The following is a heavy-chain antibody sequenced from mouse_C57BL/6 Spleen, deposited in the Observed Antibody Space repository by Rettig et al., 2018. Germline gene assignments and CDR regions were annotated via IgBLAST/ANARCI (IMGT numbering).Heavy chain of an antibody. V-gene: IGHV1-18*01. Sequence: NPNNGGTIYNQKFKGKATLTVDKSSSTAYMELRSLTSEDTAVYYCARRQEIGWDGWYFDVWGTGTTVTVSS. CDR2: NPNNGGT. CDR3: ARRQEIGWDGWYFDV. J-gene: IGHJ1*03. D-gene: IGHD4-1*01.